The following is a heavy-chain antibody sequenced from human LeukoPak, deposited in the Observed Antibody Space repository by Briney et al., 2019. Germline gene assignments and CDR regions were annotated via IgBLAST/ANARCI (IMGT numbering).Heavy chain of an antibody. Sequence: PSETLSLTCTVSGGSISSGGYYWSWIRQHPGKGLEWIGYIYYSGSTYYNPPLKSRVTISVDTSKNQFSLKLSSVTAADTAVYYCARDGPQLLWFGESINWFDPWGQGTLVTVSS. V-gene: IGHV4-31*03. CDR3: ARDGPQLLWFGESINWFDP. CDR2: IYYSGST. D-gene: IGHD3-10*01. CDR1: GGSISSGGYY. J-gene: IGHJ5*02.